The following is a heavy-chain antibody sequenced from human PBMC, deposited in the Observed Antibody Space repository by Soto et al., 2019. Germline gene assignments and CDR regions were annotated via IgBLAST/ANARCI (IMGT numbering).Heavy chain of an antibody. D-gene: IGHD2-2*01. CDR2: ISGSGTNTYYADT. J-gene: IGHJ4*02. CDR3: AKLGGFCSSSSCYVLGWHFDC. Sequence: EVQLLESGGDLVQPGGSLRLSCAASGFTFSDYAMSWVRQAPGKGLEWVSAISGSGTNTYYADTYYADSVEGRFTISRDNSRNTLYLQLNNLRAEDTAEYYCAKLGGFCSSSSCYVLGWHFDCWGQGTLVTVSS. V-gene: IGHV3-23*01. CDR1: GFTFSDYA.